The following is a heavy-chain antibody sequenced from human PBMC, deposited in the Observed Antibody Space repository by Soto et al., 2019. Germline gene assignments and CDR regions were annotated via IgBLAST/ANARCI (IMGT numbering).Heavy chain of an antibody. CDR2: IYCSGST. V-gene: IGHV4-59*08. CDR1: GGSISSYY. Sequence: PSETLSLSCTVCGGSISSYYWSWIRQPPGKGLEWIGYIYCSGSTNYNPSLKSRVTISVDTSKNQFSLKLSSVTTADTAVYYCARHVVTVVFDAFDIWGQGTMVTVSS. J-gene: IGHJ3*02. D-gene: IGHD2-21*01. CDR3: ARHVVTVVFDAFDI.